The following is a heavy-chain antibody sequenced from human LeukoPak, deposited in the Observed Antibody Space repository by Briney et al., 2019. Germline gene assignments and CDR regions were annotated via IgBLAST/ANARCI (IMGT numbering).Heavy chain of an antibody. CDR3: AKIPSATENFDY. V-gene: IGHV3-74*01. Sequence: GGSLRLSCAASGFTFSNYWMHWVRQAPGKGLIWVSRINSDGSTTTYADSVKGRFTFSRDNAKNTLYLQMDSLRAEDTAIYYCAKIPSATENFDYWGQGTLVMVSS. D-gene: IGHD5-12*01. J-gene: IGHJ4*02. CDR1: GFTFSNYW. CDR2: INSDGSTT.